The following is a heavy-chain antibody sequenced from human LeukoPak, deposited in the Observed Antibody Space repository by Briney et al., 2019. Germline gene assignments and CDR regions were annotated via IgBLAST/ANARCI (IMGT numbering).Heavy chain of an antibody. D-gene: IGHD6-13*01. V-gene: IGHV4-61*10. Sequence: SETLSLTCTVSGGSISSGSYYWSWIRQPAGKGLEWIGRIYYSGSTYYNPSLKSRVTISIDTSKNQFSLKLSSVTAADTAVYYCATLPAGIAAERDYWGQGTLVTVSS. CDR2: IYYSGST. CDR3: ATLPAGIAAERDY. CDR1: GGSISSGSYY. J-gene: IGHJ4*02.